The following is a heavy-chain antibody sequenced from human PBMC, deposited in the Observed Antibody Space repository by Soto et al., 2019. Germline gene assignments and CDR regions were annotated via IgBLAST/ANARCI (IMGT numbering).Heavy chain of an antibody. CDR1: GFTFSSYA. D-gene: IGHD3-9*01. CDR2: ISGSGGGT. CDR3: AIIGEHYDILTVEVLDY. J-gene: IGHJ4*01. V-gene: IGHV3-23*01. Sequence: EMELFESGGGLVQPGGSLGLSCEASGFTFSSYAMSWVRHAQGQGLEWVADISGSGGGTYYAASERGRLTISRDNTKNTVYLQMNSLRDEATDVYFCAIIGEHYDILTVEVLDYWGHGHLVTVNS.